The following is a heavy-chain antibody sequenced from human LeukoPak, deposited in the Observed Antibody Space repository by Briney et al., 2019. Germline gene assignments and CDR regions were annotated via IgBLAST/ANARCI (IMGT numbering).Heavy chain of an antibody. J-gene: IGHJ6*03. V-gene: IGHV1-18*01. Sequence: ASVKVSCKPSGYTFTSYGISWVRQAPGQGLEWMGWMSAYNGNTNYAQKLQGRVTMNTDTSTSTAYMELRSLRSDDTAVYDCARGSVVPAAIGYYYMDVWGKGTTVTVSS. CDR1: GYTFTSYG. D-gene: IGHD2-2*02. CDR2: MSAYNGNT. CDR3: ARGSVVPAAIGYYYMDV.